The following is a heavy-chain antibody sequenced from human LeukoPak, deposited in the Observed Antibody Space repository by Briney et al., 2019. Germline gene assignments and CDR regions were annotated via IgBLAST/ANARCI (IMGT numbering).Heavy chain of an antibody. CDR1: GGSISSGSYY. D-gene: IGHD5-18*01. CDR2: IYTSGST. CDR3: ARGAYSYGSFDY. J-gene: IGHJ4*02. Sequence: ASQTLSLTCTVSGGSISSGSYYWSWIRQPAGKGLEWIGRIYTSGSTNYNPSLKSRVTISVDTSKNQFSLKLSSVTAADTAVYYCARGAYSYGSFDYWGQGTLVTVSS. V-gene: IGHV4-61*02.